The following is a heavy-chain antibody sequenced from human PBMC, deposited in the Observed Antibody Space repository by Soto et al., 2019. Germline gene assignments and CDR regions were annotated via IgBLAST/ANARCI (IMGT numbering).Heavy chain of an antibody. CDR3: AKDILAGTPHYYYYGMDV. CDR1: GFTFDDYT. CDR2: ISWDGGST. V-gene: IGHV3-43*01. D-gene: IGHD3-3*02. Sequence: PGGSLRLSCAASGFTFDDYTMHWVRQAPGKGLEWVSLISWDGGSTYYADSVKGRFTISRDNSKNSLYLQMNSLRTEDTALYYCAKDILAGTPHYYYYGMDVWGQGTTVTVS. J-gene: IGHJ6*02.